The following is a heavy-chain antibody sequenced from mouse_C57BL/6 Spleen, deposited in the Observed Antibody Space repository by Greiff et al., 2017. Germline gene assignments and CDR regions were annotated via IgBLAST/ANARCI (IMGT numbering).Heavy chain of an antibody. CDR2: IHPNSGST. Sequence: QVQLQQSGAELVKPGASAKLSCKASGYTFTSYWMHWVKQRPGQGLEWIGMIHPNSGSTNYNEKFKSKATLTVDKSSSTAYMQLSSLTSEDSAVYYCAREGGRGFDYWGQGTTLTVSS. J-gene: IGHJ2*01. CDR3: AREGGRGFDY. CDR1: GYTFTSYW. V-gene: IGHV1-64*01.